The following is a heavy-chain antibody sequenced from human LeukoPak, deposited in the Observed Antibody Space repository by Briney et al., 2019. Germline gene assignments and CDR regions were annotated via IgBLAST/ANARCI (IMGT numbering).Heavy chain of an antibody. V-gene: IGHV3-30*04. J-gene: IGHJ5*02. Sequence: GGSLRLSCAASGFTFSSYAMHWVRQAPGKGLEWVAVISYGGSNKYYADSVKGRFTISRDNSKNTLYLQMNSLRAEDTAVYYCAKDALMGALKCDPWGQGTLVTVSS. CDR3: AKDALMGALKCDP. CDR2: ISYGGSNK. D-gene: IGHD1-26*01. CDR1: GFTFSSYA.